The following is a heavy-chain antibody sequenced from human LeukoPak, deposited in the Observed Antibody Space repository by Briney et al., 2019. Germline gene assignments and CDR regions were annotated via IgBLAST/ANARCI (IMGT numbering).Heavy chain of an antibody. J-gene: IGHJ4*02. D-gene: IGHD3-22*01. CDR3: ATRGTYYYDNSGYWGFDY. V-gene: IGHV3-23*01. Sequence: PGGSLRLSCAASGFTFSSYAMSWVRQAPGKGLEWVSAISGSGGGTYYADSVKGRFTISRDNSKNTLYLQMNSLRAGDTAVYYCATRGTYYYDNSGYWGFDYWGQGTLVTVSS. CDR2: ISGSGGGT. CDR1: GFTFSSYA.